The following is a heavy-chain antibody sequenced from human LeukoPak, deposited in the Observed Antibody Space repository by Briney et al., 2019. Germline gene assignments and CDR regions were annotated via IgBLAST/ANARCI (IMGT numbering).Heavy chain of an antibody. Sequence: PGGSLRLSCAASGFTFSSYAMSWVRQAPGKGLGWVSAISGSGGSTYYADSVKGRFTISRDNSKNTLYLQMNTLRAEDTAFYYCAKGLGCGSGTFYLRGGFDYWGQGTLVTVSS. J-gene: IGHJ4*02. CDR3: AKGLGCGSGTFYLRGGFDY. CDR1: GFTFSSYA. V-gene: IGHV3-23*01. CDR2: ISGSGGST. D-gene: IGHD3-10*01.